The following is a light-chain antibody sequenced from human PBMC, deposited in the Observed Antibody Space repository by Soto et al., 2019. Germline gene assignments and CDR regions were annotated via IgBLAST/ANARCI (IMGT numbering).Light chain of an antibody. V-gene: IGKV3-20*01. CDR2: GSS. J-gene: IGKJ1*01. CDR3: QQYGSSGT. CDR1: QSVSNNY. Sequence: MVLTQSPGTRSLSPGERATLSCRASQSVSNNYLAWYQQKPGPAPRLLIYGSSSRASVIPERFGGSGCGTDFTLTISILEPEDFAVYYCQQYGSSGTCGQGTKVDI.